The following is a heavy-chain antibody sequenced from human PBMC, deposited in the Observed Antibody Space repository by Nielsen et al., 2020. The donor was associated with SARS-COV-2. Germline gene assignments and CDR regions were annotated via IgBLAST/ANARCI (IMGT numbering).Heavy chain of an antibody. Sequence: SETLSLTCNVSGGSVSSGHYWSWIRQTPGKGLEWIGEITHAGTTNYNPSLQSRVTISLDTSKKQFSLRLSSLTAADTAVYYCAGTLTIFGVAPTLDYWGQGTLVTVSS. D-gene: IGHD3-3*01. CDR2: ITHAGTT. CDR3: AGTLTIFGVAPTLDY. CDR1: GGSVSSGHY. V-gene: IGHV4-34*01. J-gene: IGHJ4*02.